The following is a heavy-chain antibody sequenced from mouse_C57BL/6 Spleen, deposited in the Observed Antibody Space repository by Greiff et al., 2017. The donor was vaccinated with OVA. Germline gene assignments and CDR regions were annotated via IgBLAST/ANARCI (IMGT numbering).Heavy chain of an antibody. CDR1: GYAFSSSW. J-gene: IGHJ1*03. CDR3: ARGGDSNWDVGYFDV. Sequence: VMLVESGPELVKPGASVKISCKASGYAFSSSWMNWVKQRPGKGLEWIGRIYPGDGDTNYNGKFKGKATLTADKSSSTAYMQLSSLTSEDSAVYFCARGGDSNWDVGYFDVWGTGTTVTVSS. D-gene: IGHD4-1*01. CDR2: IYPGDGDT. V-gene: IGHV1-82*01.